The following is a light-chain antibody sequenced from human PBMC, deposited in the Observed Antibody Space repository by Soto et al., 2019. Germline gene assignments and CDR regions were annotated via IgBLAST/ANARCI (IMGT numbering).Light chain of an antibody. Sequence: QSALTQPASVSGSPGQSITISCTGTSSDIGRYKLVSWYQQHPGKAPKLMIYDVSNRPSGVSNRFSGSKSGNTASLTISGLQAEDEADYYCSSYTTSTTLVFGGGTQVTVL. CDR2: DVS. V-gene: IGLV2-14*03. J-gene: IGLJ2*01. CDR1: SSDIGRYKL. CDR3: SSYTTSTTLV.